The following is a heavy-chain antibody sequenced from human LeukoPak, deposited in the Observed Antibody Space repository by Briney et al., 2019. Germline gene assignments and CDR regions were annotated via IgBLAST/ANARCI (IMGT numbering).Heavy chain of an antibody. CDR2: IYPGDSDT. D-gene: IGHD2-15*01. Sequence: GASLKISCKGSGYSFTSYWIGWVRPIPGKVLEWMGIIYPGDSDTCSNPSFQGQVTISADKSISTAYLQWSSLKASDTAMYYCARRGGADCSGGSCYPSPYYYYGMDVWGKGTTVTVSS. J-gene: IGHJ6*04. V-gene: IGHV5-51*01. CDR1: GYSFTSYW. CDR3: ARRGGADCSGGSCYPSPYYYYGMDV.